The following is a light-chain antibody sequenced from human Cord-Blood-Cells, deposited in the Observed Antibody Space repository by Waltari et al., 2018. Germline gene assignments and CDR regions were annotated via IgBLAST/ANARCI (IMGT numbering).Light chain of an antibody. CDR2: EVS. CDR3: CSYAGSSTYV. V-gene: IGLV2-23*02. Sequence: QSALTQPASVSGSPGQSITISCTGPSSHVGIYNLVSWYQQHPGKAPKLMIYEVSKRPSGVSNRFSGSKSGNTASLTISGLQAEDEADYYCCSYAGSSTYVFGTGTKVTVL. J-gene: IGLJ1*01. CDR1: SSHVGIYNL.